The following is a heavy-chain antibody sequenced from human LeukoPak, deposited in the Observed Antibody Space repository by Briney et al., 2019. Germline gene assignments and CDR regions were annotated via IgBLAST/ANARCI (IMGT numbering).Heavy chain of an antibody. CDR2: IYHSGSA. J-gene: IGHJ4*02. CDR1: GGSISSSNW. D-gene: IGHD2-21*01. Sequence: SETLSLTCAVSGGSISSSNWWSWVRQPPGKGLEWIGEIYHSGSANYNPSLKSRVTISVDKSKNQFSLKLSSVTAADTAVYYCAKLWGLGGFDYWGQGTLVTVSS. V-gene: IGHV4-4*02. CDR3: AKLWGLGGFDY.